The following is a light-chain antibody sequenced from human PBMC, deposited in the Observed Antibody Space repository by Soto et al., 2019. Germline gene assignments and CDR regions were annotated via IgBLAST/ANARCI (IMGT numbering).Light chain of an antibody. CDR3: QQYNNWPLT. Sequence: ETVMTQSPATLSVSPGERATLSCRASQSVYSNLAWYQRKPGQAPRRLIYGASTRATGIPARFSGSGSGTAFTLTIISLQSEDFAVYYCQQYNNWPLTFGGGTKVEIK. J-gene: IGKJ4*01. V-gene: IGKV3-15*01. CDR2: GAS. CDR1: QSVYSN.